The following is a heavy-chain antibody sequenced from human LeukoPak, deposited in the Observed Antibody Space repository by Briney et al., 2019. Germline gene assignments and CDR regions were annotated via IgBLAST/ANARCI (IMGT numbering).Heavy chain of an antibody. CDR3: ARDRHGSGGHDY. V-gene: IGHV3-64*01. J-gene: IGHJ4*02. CDR2: ISSNGGST. Sequence: GGSLRLSCAASGFTFSSYAMHWVRQAPGKGLEYVSAISSNGGSTYYANSVKGRFTISRDNSKNTLYLQMGSLRAEDMAVYYCARDRHGSGGHDYWGQGTLVTVSS. CDR1: GFTFSSYA. D-gene: IGHD3-10*01.